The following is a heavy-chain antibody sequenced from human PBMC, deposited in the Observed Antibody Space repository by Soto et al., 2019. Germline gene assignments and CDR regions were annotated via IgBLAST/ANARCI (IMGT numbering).Heavy chain of an antibody. CDR1: GLTVSSNY. Sequence: LRLSCAASGLTVSSNYMNWVRQAPGKGLEWVSVLYSGGDTYFADSVKGRFTISRDNSKNTLYLQMNSLRVEDTAVYYCATWTAYSGSHAYWGQGTLVTVSS. J-gene: IGHJ4*02. CDR3: ATWTAYSGSHAY. CDR2: LYSGGDT. V-gene: IGHV3-53*01. D-gene: IGHD1-26*01.